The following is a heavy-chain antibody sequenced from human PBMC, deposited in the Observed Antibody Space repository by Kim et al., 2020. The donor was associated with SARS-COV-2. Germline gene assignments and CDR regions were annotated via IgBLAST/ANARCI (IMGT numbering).Heavy chain of an antibody. CDR3: ARVRGEILTGYHFDY. V-gene: IGHV4-38-2*02. J-gene: IGHJ4*02. D-gene: IGHD3-9*01. Sequence: SETLSLTCTVSGYSISSGYYWGWLRQPPGKGLEWIGSIYHSGSTYYNPSLKSRVTISVDTSKNQFSLKLSSVTAADTAVYYCARVRGEILTGYHFDYWGQGTLVTVSS. CDR2: IYHSGST. CDR1: GYSISSGYY.